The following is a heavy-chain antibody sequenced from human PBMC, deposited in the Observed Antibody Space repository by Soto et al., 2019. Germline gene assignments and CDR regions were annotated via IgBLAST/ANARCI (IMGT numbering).Heavy chain of an antibody. Sequence: EVQLLESGGGLVQPGGSLRLSCAASGFTFSSYAMSWVRQAPGKGLEWVSAISGSGGSTYYADSVKGRFTISRDNSKNSRYLQMNSLRAEDTAVYYCASRYCPNGVCYSAAFDIWGQGTMVTVSS. J-gene: IGHJ3*02. V-gene: IGHV3-23*01. D-gene: IGHD2-8*01. CDR1: GFTFSSYA. CDR2: ISGSGGST. CDR3: ASRYCPNGVCYSAAFDI.